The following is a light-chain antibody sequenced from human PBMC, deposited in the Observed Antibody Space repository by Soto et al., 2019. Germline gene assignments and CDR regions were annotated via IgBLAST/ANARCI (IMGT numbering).Light chain of an antibody. J-gene: IGLJ1*01. Sequence: QSALTQPVSVSGSPGQSITISCTGSSSDVGAYYFVSWYQHRPGKAPKLIIHEVSYRPSGVSNRFSGSKSGNTASLTISGLQAEDEADYYCDSYTSSRAYVFGIGTKVTVL. V-gene: IGLV2-14*01. CDR3: DSYTSSRAYV. CDR1: SSDVGAYYF. CDR2: EVS.